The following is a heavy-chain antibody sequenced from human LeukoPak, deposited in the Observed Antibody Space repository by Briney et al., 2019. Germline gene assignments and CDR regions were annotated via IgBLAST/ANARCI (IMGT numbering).Heavy chain of an antibody. V-gene: IGHV3-48*01. CDR3: ARDLSVVTAMIVVVIPDAFDI. CDR1: GFTFSNYN. CDR2: IRSSSSTI. Sequence: GGSLRLSCAASGFTFSNYNMNWVRQAPGKGLEWVSYIRSSSSTIYSADSVKGRFTVSRDNAKNSLYLQMNSLRAEDTAVYYCARDLSVVTAMIVVVIPDAFDIWGQGTMVTVSS. J-gene: IGHJ3*02. D-gene: IGHD3-22*01.